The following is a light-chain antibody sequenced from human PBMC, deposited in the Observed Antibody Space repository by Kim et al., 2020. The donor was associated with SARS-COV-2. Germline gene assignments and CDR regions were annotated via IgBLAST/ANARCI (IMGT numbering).Light chain of an antibody. CDR2: DAS. V-gene: IGKV3-11*01. CDR3: QQRSKWPPYT. CDR1: QSVSSY. Sequence: EIVLTQSPATLSLSPGERVTLSCRASQSVSSYLAWYQQKPGQAPRLLIYDASNRATGIPARFSGSGSGTDFTLTISSLEPEDFAVYYCQQRSKWPPYTFGQGTKLEI. J-gene: IGKJ2*01.